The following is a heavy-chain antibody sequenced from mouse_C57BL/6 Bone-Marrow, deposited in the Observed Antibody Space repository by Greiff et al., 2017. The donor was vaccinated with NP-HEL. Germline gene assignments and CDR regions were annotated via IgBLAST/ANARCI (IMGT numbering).Heavy chain of an antibody. CDR1: GYAFTNYL. D-gene: IGHD1-1*01. Sequence: QVQLQQSGAELVRPGTSVKVSCKASGYAFTNYLLEWVKQRPGQGLEWIGGIIPGSGGTNYNEKFKGKATRTADKSSSAAYMQLSSLTSEDSAVYFCARRSTVVATGGYYFDYWGQGTTLTVSS. CDR3: ARRSTVVATGGYYFDY. J-gene: IGHJ2*01. V-gene: IGHV1-54*01. CDR2: IIPGSGGT.